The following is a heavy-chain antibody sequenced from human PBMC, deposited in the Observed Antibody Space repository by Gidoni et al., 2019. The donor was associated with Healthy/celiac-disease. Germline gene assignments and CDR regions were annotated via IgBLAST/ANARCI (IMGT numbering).Heavy chain of an antibody. D-gene: IGHD2-2*01. CDR3: ARLVSAAALN. J-gene: IGHJ4*02. CDR1: GGSISSYY. Sequence: QVQLQESGPGLVKPSETLSLTCPVPGGSISSYYWSWIRQPPGKGLEWIGYIYYSGSTNYNPSLKSRVTISVDTSKNQFSLKLSSVTAADTAVYYCARLVSAAALNWGQGTLVTVSS. CDR2: IYYSGST. V-gene: IGHV4-59*01.